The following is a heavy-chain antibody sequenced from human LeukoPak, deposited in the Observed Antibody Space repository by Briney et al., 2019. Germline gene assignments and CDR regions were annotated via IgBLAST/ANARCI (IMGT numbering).Heavy chain of an antibody. CDR1: GYTLTDLS. CDR2: FDPEDGER. J-gene: IGHJ4*02. CDR3: LTDKTFSMRPID. Sequence: ASVKVSCKVSGYTLTDLSIHWVRQTPGKGLEWMGRFDPEDGERIYAQKFQGRATLTEDTSTDTAYMELNSLGAEDTAVYYCLTDKTFSMRPIDWGQGTLVTVSS. D-gene: IGHD2/OR15-2a*01. V-gene: IGHV1-24*01.